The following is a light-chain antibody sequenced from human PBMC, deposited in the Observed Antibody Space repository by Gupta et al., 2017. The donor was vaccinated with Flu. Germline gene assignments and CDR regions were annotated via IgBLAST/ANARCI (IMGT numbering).Light chain of an antibody. Sequence: EMVLTQSPATLSLSPGERATLSCRASQIISNYLAWYQQKPGQAPRLLIYDTSNRATGIPARFSGSGSGTDFTLTISSLESEDFAVYYCQQRSNWLWTFGQGTKVEFK. J-gene: IGKJ1*01. CDR3: QQRSNWLWT. CDR2: DTS. CDR1: QIISNY. V-gene: IGKV3-11*01.